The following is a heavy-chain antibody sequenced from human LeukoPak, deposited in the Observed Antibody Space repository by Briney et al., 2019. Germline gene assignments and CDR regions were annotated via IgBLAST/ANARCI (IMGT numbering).Heavy chain of an antibody. D-gene: IGHD6-13*01. J-gene: IGHJ6*02. CDR2: INPNSGGT. CDR1: GYTFTDYY. CDR3: ARVRIGQQLDKYYYYAMDV. Sequence: ASVNVSCKASGYTFTDYYMHWVRHAPGQGLEWMGWINPNSGGTNYAQKFQGRVTMTTDTSISTAYMEVSRLRSDDTAVYYGARVRIGQQLDKYYYYAMDVWGQGTTVTVSS. V-gene: IGHV1-2*02.